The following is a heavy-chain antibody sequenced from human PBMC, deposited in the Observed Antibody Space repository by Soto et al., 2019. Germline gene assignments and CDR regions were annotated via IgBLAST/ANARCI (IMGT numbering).Heavy chain of an antibody. CDR3: ARALREGLPIYYFDS. D-gene: IGHD1-26*01. CDR1: GGSISSGGYS. CDR2: IFWNDER. V-gene: IGHV2-26*01. J-gene: IGHJ4*02. Sequence: ETLSLTCAVSGGSISSGGYSWSWIRQPPGKGLEWIAHIFWNDERSYNTSLKSRLTISRDTSKSQVVLTMTNVDPVDTGTYFCARALREGLPIYYFDSWGQGTLVTVS.